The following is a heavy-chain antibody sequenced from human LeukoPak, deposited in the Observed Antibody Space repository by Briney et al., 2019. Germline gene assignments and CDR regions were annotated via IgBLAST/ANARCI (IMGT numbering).Heavy chain of an antibody. CDR3: ASSGLPEAYFDY. Sequence: PGGSLRLSCAASGFTFSSYSMNWVRQAPGKGLEWVSSISSSSSYIYYADSVKGRFTISRDNAKYSLYLQMNSLRAEDTAVYYCASSGLPEAYFDYWGQGTLVTVSS. V-gene: IGHV3-21*01. CDR2: ISSSSSYI. D-gene: IGHD2-15*01. CDR1: GFTFSSYS. J-gene: IGHJ4*02.